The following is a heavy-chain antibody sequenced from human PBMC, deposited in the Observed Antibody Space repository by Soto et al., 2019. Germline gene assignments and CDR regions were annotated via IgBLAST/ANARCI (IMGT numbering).Heavy chain of an antibody. V-gene: IGHV3-74*01. D-gene: IGHD3-16*01. J-gene: IGHJ6*02. CDR2: INSDGSST. Sequence: EVQLVESGGGLVQPGGSLRLSCAASGFTFSSYWMHWVRQAPGKGLVWVSRINSDGSSTSYAESVKGRFTISRDNAKNTLYPQMNSVSAEDTAVYYCSRGGGMDVWGQGTTVTVSS. CDR1: GFTFSSYW. CDR3: SRGGGMDV.